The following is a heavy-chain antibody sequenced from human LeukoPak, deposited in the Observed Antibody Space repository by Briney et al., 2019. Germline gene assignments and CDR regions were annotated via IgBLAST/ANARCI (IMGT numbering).Heavy chain of an antibody. V-gene: IGHV1-58*02. CDR1: GFTFSNSA. J-gene: IGHJ4*02. CDR3: AAELYGGIFGHCCSFAY. Sequence: ASVKVSCKTSGFTFSNSAIQWVRQARGQPLEWIGWVIVGSGRTHCAQRLHDRLLITRDMATNVATLEVSSLTSEDTAVYYCAAELYGGIFGHCCSFAYWGQGTLVTVSS. CDR2: VIVGSGRT. D-gene: IGHD2-21*02.